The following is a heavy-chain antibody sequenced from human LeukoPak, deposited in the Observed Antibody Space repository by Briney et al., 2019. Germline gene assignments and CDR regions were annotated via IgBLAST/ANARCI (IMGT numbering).Heavy chain of an antibody. CDR3: ARTSGFFDSSGFYQQNPYYFQY. CDR1: GDSFIGYF. J-gene: IGHJ4*02. D-gene: IGHD3-22*01. CDR2: INHSGRT. Sequence: PAETLSLTCAASGDSFIGYFWTWIRQAPGKGLEWIEDINHSGRTNYNPSLQRRVSISVDTSKNQFSLNVTSVTGADTAVYYCARTSGFFDSSGFYQQNPYYFQYWGQGVLVTVSS. V-gene: IGHV4-34*01.